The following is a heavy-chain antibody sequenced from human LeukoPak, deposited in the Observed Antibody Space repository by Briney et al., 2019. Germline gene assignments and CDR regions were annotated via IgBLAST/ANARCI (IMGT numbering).Heavy chain of an antibody. J-gene: IGHJ6*03. CDR1: GGSISSYY. V-gene: IGHV4-4*09. D-gene: IGHD2-8*01. Sequence: SETLSLTCTVSGGSISSYYWSWIRQPPGKGLEWIGYIYTSGTTNYSPSLKSRVTISVDTSKNQFSLKLSSVTAADTAVYYCARQGPVWRYYMDVWGKGTTVTVSS. CDR2: IYTSGTT. CDR3: ARQGPVWRYYMDV.